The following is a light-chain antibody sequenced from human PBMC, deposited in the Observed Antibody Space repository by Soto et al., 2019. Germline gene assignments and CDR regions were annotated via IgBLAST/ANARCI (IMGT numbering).Light chain of an antibody. CDR1: EGVYSY. CDR2: AAS. Sequence: AIRMTQFPSSLSASTGDRVTITCRASEGVYSYLAWYQQKSGKAPKLLVYAASTLQSGVPSRFSGSGSGTHFALTITFLQSADFATYYCQQYYSYPLTFGEGTQVEI. J-gene: IGKJ4*01. CDR3: QQYYSYPLT. V-gene: IGKV1-8*01.